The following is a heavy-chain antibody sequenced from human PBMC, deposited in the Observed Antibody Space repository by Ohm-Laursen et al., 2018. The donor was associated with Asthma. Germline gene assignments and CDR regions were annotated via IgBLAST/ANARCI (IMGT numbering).Heavy chain of an antibody. J-gene: IGHJ6*02. V-gene: IGHV3-30*03. CDR2: VSSGDGTRK. CDR3: ARGPAWFGELLYYYGMDV. Sequence: SLRLSCSASGFTFSNNGMHWVRQAPGKGLEWVAAVSSGDGTRKYYADSVKGRFTISRDNSKNTLYLQMNSLRAEDTAVYYCARGPAWFGELLYYYGMDVWGQGTTVTVSS. D-gene: IGHD3-10*01. CDR1: GFTFSNNG.